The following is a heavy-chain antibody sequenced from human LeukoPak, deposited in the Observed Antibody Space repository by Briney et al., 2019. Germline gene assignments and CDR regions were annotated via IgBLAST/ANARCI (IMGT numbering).Heavy chain of an antibody. CDR3: AADLNPQWELLGY. Sequence: TSVKVSCKASGFTFTSSAMQWVRQARGQRLEWIGRIVVGSGNTNYAQKFQERVTITRDMSTSTAYMELSSLRSEDTAVYYCAADLNPQWELLGYWGQGTLVTVSS. J-gene: IGHJ4*02. CDR2: IVVGSGNT. V-gene: IGHV1-58*02. CDR1: GFTFTSSA. D-gene: IGHD1-26*01.